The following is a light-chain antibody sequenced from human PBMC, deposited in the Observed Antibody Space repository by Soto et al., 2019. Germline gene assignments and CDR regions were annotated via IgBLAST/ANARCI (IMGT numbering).Light chain of an antibody. V-gene: IGLV2-23*02. Sequence: QSALTQPASVSGSPGQSITIACTGTSSDVGSYNLISWYQQYPDNAPKLMIYEVSKRPSGVSKGFSGSKSGNTASLTISGLQAEDEADYYCCSYAFSITFYVFGSGTKLTVL. CDR3: CSYAFSITFYV. CDR2: EVS. CDR1: SSDVGSYNL. J-gene: IGLJ1*01.